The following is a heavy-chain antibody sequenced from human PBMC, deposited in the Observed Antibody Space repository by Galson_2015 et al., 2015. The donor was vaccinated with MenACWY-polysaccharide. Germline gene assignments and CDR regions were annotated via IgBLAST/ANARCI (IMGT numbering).Heavy chain of an antibody. D-gene: IGHD3-16*01. V-gene: IGHV2-70*01. J-gene: IGHJ4*02. Sequence: PALVKPTQTLTLTCTFSGFSLSISRMSVSWIRQPPGKALEWLALIDWDDDKYYSTSLRTRLTISKDTSKNQVVLTMTNMDPVVTATYYCARSWGEPPGDFDYWGQGTLVIVSS. CDR2: IDWDDDK. CDR3: ARSWGEPPGDFDY. CDR1: GFSLSISRMS.